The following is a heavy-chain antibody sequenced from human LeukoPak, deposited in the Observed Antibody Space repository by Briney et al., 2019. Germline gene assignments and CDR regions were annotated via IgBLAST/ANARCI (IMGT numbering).Heavy chain of an antibody. CDR3: AVSYYYYYYGMDV. Sequence: ASVKVSCKASGYTFTGYYMHWVRQAPGQGLEWMGWINPNRGGTNYVQKFQGRVTMTRDTSISTAYMELSRLRSDDTAVYYCAVSYYYYYYGMDVWGQGTTVTVSS. J-gene: IGHJ6*02. V-gene: IGHV1-2*02. D-gene: IGHD5/OR15-5a*01. CDR2: INPNRGGT. CDR1: GYTFTGYY.